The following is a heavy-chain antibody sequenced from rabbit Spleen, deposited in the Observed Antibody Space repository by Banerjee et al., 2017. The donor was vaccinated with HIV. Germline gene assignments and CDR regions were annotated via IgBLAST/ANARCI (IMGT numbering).Heavy chain of an antibody. CDR2: IDAGSSGDT. D-gene: IGHD8-1*01. Sequence: QQLVESGGGLVKPGASLTLTCKASGVSFSSRYYMCWVRQAPGKGLEWIACIDAGSSGDTYFATWAKGRFTISKTSSTTVTLQMTRLTAADTATYFCARDTGSSFSTYGMDLWGQGTLVTVS. J-gene: IGHJ6*01. V-gene: IGHV1S40*01. CDR3: ARDTGSSFSTYGMDL. CDR1: GVSFSSRYY.